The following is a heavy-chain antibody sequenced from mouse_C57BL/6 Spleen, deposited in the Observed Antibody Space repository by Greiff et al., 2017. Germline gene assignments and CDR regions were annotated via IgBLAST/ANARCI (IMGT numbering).Heavy chain of an antibody. V-gene: IGHV1-69*01. CDR3: ARVRYYGSSYGYFDY. CDR1: GYTFTSYW. J-gene: IGHJ2*01. Sequence: VKLQQPGAELVMPGASVKLSCKASGYTFTSYWMHWVKQRPGQGLEWIGEIDPSDSYTNYNQKFKGKSTLTVDKSSSTAYMQLSSLTSEDSAVYYCARVRYYGSSYGYFDYWGQGTTLTVSS. CDR2: IDPSDSYT. D-gene: IGHD1-1*01.